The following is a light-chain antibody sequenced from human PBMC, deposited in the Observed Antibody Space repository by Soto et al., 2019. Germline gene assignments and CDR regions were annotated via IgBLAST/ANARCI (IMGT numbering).Light chain of an antibody. CDR2: GNS. CDR3: QSYDISLSGWV. Sequence: QSVLTQPPSVSGAPAQRVTISCTGSSSNIGAGYDVHWYQQLPGTAPKLLIYGNSNRPSGVPDRFSGSKSGTSASLAITGLRAEDEADYYCQSYDISLSGWVFGGGTKLTVL. CDR1: SSNIGAGYD. V-gene: IGLV1-40*01. J-gene: IGLJ3*02.